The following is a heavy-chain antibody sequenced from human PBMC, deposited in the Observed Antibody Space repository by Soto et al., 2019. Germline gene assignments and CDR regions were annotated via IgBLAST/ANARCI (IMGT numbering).Heavy chain of an antibody. J-gene: IGHJ4*02. CDR1: GYTFTSYY. Sequence: AASVKVSCKASGYTFTSYYMHWVRQAPGQGLEWMGIINPSGGSTSYAQKFQGRVTMTRDTSTSTVYMELSSLRSEDTAVYYCARDAKDCSSTSCYEKLYYFDYWGQGTLVTVS. V-gene: IGHV1-46*01. D-gene: IGHD2-2*01. CDR2: INPSGGST. CDR3: ARDAKDCSSTSCYEKLYYFDY.